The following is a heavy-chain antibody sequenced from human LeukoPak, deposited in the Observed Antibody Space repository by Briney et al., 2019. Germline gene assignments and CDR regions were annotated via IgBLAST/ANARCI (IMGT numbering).Heavy chain of an antibody. J-gene: IGHJ3*02. D-gene: IGHD1-14*01. CDR3: ARGGPDHAFDI. CDR1: GFSFSSFW. V-gene: IGHV3-74*01. Sequence: GGSLRLSCAASGFSFSSFWMYWVRQVPGKGLVYVSRVNNEGTGTTYADSVKGRFTISRDNAKNTVYLQMNSLRDEDTAVYYCARGGPDHAFDIWGKGTMVTVSS. CDR2: VNNEGTGT.